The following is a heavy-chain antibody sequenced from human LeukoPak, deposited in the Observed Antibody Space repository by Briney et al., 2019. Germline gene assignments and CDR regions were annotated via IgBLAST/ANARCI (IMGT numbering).Heavy chain of an antibody. CDR2: ISGSGGST. V-gene: IGHV3-23*01. CDR3: AKPISSGWYSFDY. CDR1: GLTFSSYA. D-gene: IGHD6-19*01. J-gene: IGHJ4*02. Sequence: GGSLRLSCAASGLTFSSYAMGWVRQAPGKGLEWVSAISGSGGSTYSADSVKGRFTISRDNSKNTLYLQINSLRAEDTAVYYCAKPISSGWYSFDYWGQGTLVTVSS.